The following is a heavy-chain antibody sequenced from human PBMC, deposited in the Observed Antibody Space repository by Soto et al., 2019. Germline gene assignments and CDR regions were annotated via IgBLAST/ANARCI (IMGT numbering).Heavy chain of an antibody. CDR3: ARDGEYTSGWYSFDS. Sequence: LSLTCTVSGASISDYYWSWIRQPAGRALEWIGRVYVTVTTYFNPSLKSRVTMSVDTSNNQVSLKPSSVTAADSAIYYCARDGEYTSGWYSFDSWGPGTLVTVSS. D-gene: IGHD6-19*01. CDR2: VYVTVTT. CDR1: GASISDYY. V-gene: IGHV4-4*07. J-gene: IGHJ5*01.